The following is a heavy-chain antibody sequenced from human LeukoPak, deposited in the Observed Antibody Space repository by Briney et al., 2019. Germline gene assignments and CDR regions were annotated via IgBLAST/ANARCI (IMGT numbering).Heavy chain of an antibody. V-gene: IGHV4-59*01. Sequence: PSETLSLTCTVSGGSISSYYWSWIRQPPGKGLEWIGYIYYSGSTNYNPSLKSRVTISVDTSKNQFSLKLSSVTAADTAVYYCARDLTGYGDYLDYWGQGTLVTVSS. CDR1: GGSISSYY. D-gene: IGHD4-17*01. CDR3: ARDLTGYGDYLDY. J-gene: IGHJ4*02. CDR2: IYYSGST.